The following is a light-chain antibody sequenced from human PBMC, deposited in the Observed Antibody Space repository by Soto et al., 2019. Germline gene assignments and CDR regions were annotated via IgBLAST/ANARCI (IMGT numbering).Light chain of an antibody. CDR1: SSGVGGYNY. CDR3: CSYTGSYTFVV. J-gene: IGLJ2*01. Sequence: QSAVTQPRSVSGSPGQSVTVSCTGTSSGVGGYNYVSWYQQHPDKAPKLMIYGVGKRPSGVPDRFSGSKSGNTASLTISGLQAQDEADYYCCSYTGSYTFVVFGGGTQLTVL. CDR2: GVG. V-gene: IGLV2-11*01.